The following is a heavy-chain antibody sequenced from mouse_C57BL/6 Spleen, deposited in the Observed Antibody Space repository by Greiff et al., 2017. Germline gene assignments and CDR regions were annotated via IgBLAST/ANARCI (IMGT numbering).Heavy chain of an antibody. CDR3: ASSTTGVATGDY. CDR2: IYPSTGGT. D-gene: IGHD1-1*01. Sequence: VQLQQSGPELVKPGASVKISCKASGYSFTGYYMNWVKQSPVKSLEWIGEIYPSTGGTTYNQKFKAKATLTVDKSSSTSYMHLKRLTSEAAVDYYAASSTTGVATGDYWGQGTTLTVSS. CDR1: GYSFTGYY. J-gene: IGHJ2*01. V-gene: IGHV1-42*01.